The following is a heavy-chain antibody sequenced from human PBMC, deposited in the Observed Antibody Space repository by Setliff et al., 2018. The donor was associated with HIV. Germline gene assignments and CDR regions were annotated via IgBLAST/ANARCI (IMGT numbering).Heavy chain of an antibody. J-gene: IGHJ6*03. CDR3: ARVGLAYSGDMDV. CDR1: GFSISSDGFY. V-gene: IGHV4-61*09. Sequence: SETLSLTCTLSGFSISSDGFYWSWIRQPAGKGLEWIGHVYTSGSTDYNPSLNSRLTISIDTSRNQFSLRLNSVTAADTAVYFCARVGLAYSGDMDVWGKGTTVTVSS. CDR2: VYTSGST. D-gene: IGHD2-21*01.